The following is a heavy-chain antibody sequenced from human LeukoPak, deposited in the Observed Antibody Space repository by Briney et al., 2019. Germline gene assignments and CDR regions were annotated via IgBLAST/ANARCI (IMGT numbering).Heavy chain of an antibody. J-gene: IGHJ4*02. CDR2: IYYSGST. CDR3: ARHWTGYYDSSGYNDY. D-gene: IGHD3-22*01. Sequence: PSETLSLTCTVSGGSISSSSYYWGWIRQPPGKGLEWIGSIYYSGSTYYNPSLKSRVTISVDTSKNQFSLKLSSVTAADTAVYYCARHWTGYYDSSGYNDYWGQGTLVTVSS. CDR1: GGSISSSSYY. V-gene: IGHV4-39*01.